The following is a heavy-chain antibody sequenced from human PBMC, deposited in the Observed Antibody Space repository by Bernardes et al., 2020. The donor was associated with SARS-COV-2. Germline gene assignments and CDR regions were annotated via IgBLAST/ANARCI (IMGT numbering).Heavy chain of an antibody. CDR2: ISSAGSKL. J-gene: IGHJ4*02. D-gene: IGHD2-2*01. Sequence: GGSLRLSCAASEFLFSTSSMNWVRQAPGPGLAWVSYISSAGSKLYYADSVKGRFTVSRDNAKNSLFLQMNSLRAEDTAVYYCARSLSRSLTDFDYWGQGTLVTVSS. CDR1: EFLFSTSS. V-gene: IGHV3-48*01. CDR3: ARSLSRSLTDFDY.